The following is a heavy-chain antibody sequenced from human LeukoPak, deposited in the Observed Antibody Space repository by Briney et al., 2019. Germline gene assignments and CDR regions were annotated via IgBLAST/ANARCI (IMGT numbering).Heavy chain of an antibody. CDR3: AGGHDSSGYSHY. J-gene: IGHJ4*02. D-gene: IGHD3-22*01. Sequence: GGSLRLSCAASGFTFSSYAMNWVRQAPGKGLECISYISSSSSTIYYTDSVKGRFTVSRDNARNSLYLQMDSLRAEDTAVYYCAGGHDSSGYSHYWGQGTLVTVSS. CDR1: GFTFSSYA. V-gene: IGHV3-48*01. CDR2: ISSSSSTI.